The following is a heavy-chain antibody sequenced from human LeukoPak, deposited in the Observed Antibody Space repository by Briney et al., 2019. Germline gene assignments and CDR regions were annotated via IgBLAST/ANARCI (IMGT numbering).Heavy chain of an antibody. CDR1: GGSISSNY. CDR3: ARDYSKGGGFDF. V-gene: IGHV4-59*01. CDR2: IHYSGST. J-gene: IGHJ4*02. Sequence: SETLSLICSVSGGSISSNYWSWIRQPPGKGLEWIGYIHYSGSTNYNPSLKSRVTISVDTSKNQFSLNLSPVTAADTAVYYCARDYSKGGGFDFWGQGTLVTVSS. D-gene: IGHD4-11*01.